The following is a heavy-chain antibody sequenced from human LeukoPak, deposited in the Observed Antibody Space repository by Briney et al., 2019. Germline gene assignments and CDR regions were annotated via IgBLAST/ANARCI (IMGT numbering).Heavy chain of an antibody. CDR1: GFTFDDYA. Sequence: GKSLRLSCAASGFTFDDYAMHWVRQVPGKGLEWVSGISWNSENIDYSDSVKGRFTVSRDNANNSLYLLMNSLKTEDTAFYYCAKGSTISEKYHFFDPWGQGTLVTVST. CDR3: AKGSTISEKYHFFDP. V-gene: IGHV3-9*01. J-gene: IGHJ5*02. D-gene: IGHD2-2*01. CDR2: ISWNSENI.